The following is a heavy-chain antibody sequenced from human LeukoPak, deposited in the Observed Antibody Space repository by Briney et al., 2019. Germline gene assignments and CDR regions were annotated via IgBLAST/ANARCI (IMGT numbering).Heavy chain of an antibody. CDR1: GGSISSYY. D-gene: IGHD3-10*01. CDR3: ARDKSLWGAFDI. V-gene: IGHV4-59*01. CDR2: IYYTGST. J-gene: IGHJ3*02. Sequence: PSETLSLTCTVSGGSISSYYWSWIRQPPGKGLEWIGNIYYTGSTNYNPSLKSRVTISVDTSKNQFSLKLSSVTAADTAVYYCARDKSLWGAFDIWGQGTMVTVSS.